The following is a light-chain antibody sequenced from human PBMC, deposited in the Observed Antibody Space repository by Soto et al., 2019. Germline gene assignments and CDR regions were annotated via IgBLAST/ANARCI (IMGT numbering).Light chain of an antibody. J-gene: IGKJ1*01. CDR2: GAS. V-gene: IGKV3-20*01. CDR1: QTVRNNY. CDR3: QQYGSSPLWT. Sequence: EFVLTQSPGTLSLSPGERATLSCRASQTVRNNYLAWYQQKPGQAPRLLIYGASSRATGIPDRFSGSGSGTDYTLTISRLEPEDFAVYYCQQYGSSPLWTFGQGTKV.